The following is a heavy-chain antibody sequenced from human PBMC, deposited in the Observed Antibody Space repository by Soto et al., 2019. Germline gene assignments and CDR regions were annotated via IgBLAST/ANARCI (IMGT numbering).Heavy chain of an antibody. CDR2: INHSGST. CDR1: GGSFSGYY. CDR3: ARVRQYLLWKVVGAAAEKKFYFDY. D-gene: IGHD1-26*01. J-gene: IGHJ4*02. Sequence: QVQLQQWGAGLLKPSETLSLTCAVYGGSFSGYYWSWIRQPPGKGLEWIGEINHSGSTNYNPSLKSRVTISVDTSKNQFSLKLSAVTAADTAVYYCARVRQYLLWKVVGAAAEKKFYFDYWGQGTLVTVSS. V-gene: IGHV4-34*01.